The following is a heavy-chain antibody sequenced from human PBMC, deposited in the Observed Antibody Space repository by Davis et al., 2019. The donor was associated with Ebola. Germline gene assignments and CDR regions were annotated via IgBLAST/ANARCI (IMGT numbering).Heavy chain of an antibody. D-gene: IGHD6-13*01. Sequence: ASVKVSCKASGYTFTGYYMHWVRQAPGQGLEWMGWINPNRGGTNYAQNFQGRVTMTRDTSISTAYMELSRLRSDDTAVYYCARDGYSSSWYAPQGYWGQGTLVTVSS. CDR2: INPNRGGT. CDR3: ARDGYSSSWYAPQGY. CDR1: GYTFTGYY. J-gene: IGHJ4*02. V-gene: IGHV1-2*02.